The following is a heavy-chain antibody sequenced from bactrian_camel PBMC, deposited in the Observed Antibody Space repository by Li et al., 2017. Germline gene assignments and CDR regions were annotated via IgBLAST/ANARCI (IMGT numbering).Heavy chain of an antibody. CDR1: GRSNENYF. J-gene: IGHJ4*01. Sequence: HVQLVESGGGSVETGGALRLSCAISGRSNENYFLAWFRQPPGKEREGVAAMYTGFGGGSTYYADSVKGRFTISRDNAKNTLYLQLNSLKTEDTAMYYCAKGSAWNGGSWFGTQGTQVTVS. D-gene: IGHD6*01. V-gene: IGHV3S45*01. CDR2: MYTGFGGGST.